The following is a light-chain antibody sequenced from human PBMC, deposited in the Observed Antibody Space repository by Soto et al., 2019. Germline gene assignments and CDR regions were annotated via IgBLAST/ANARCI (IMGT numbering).Light chain of an antibody. CDR1: QSISSN. CDR2: RTS. Sequence: IVMTQSPATLSVSPGERATLSCRASQSISSNLAWYQQKPGQAPRLLMFRTSSRATGFPARFSGSGSGTEFTLTISSLEPEDFAVYYCQQRSNWPGTFGQGTRLEIK. J-gene: IGKJ5*01. CDR3: QQRSNWPGT. V-gene: IGKV3-15*01.